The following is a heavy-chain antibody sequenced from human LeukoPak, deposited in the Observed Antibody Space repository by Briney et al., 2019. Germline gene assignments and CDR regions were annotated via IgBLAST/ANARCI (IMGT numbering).Heavy chain of an antibody. CDR3: ARFDLWEEGWYFDL. D-gene: IGHD1-26*01. V-gene: IGHV3-48*01. CDR2: ISRSSSTI. Sequence: GGSLRLSCAASGFTFSSYTMNWVRQAPGKGLEWVSYISRSSSTIYYAASVKGRFTISRDNAKNSLYLQMNSLRAEDTAVYYCARFDLWEEGWYFDLWGRGTLVTVSS. CDR1: GFTFSSYT. J-gene: IGHJ2*01.